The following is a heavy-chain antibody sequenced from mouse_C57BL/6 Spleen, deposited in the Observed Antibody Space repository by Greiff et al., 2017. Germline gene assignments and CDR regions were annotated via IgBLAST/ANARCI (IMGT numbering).Heavy chain of an antibody. Sequence: EVKLQQSGPELVKPGASVKISCKASGYTFTDYYMNWVKQSHGKSLEWIGDINPNNGGTSYNQKFKGKATLTVDKSSSTAYMELRSLTSEDSAVYYCARSWNYGSSYGYFDVWGTGTTVTVSS. J-gene: IGHJ1*03. V-gene: IGHV1-26*01. D-gene: IGHD1-1*01. CDR2: INPNNGGT. CDR1: GYTFTDYY. CDR3: ARSWNYGSSYGYFDV.